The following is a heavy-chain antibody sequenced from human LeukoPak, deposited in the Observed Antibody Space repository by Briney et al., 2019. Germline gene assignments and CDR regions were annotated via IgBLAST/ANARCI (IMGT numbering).Heavy chain of an antibody. J-gene: IGHJ5*02. CDR3: ARDHDYGDYDVWFDP. CDR1: GFTFSSYS. D-gene: IGHD4-17*01. Sequence: GGFLRLSCAASGFTFSSYSMNWVRQAPGKGLEWVSYISSSSSTIYYADSVKGRFTISRDNAKNSLYLQMNSLRAEDTAVYYCARDHDYGDYDVWFDPWGQGTLVTVSS. CDR2: ISSSSSTI. V-gene: IGHV3-48*04.